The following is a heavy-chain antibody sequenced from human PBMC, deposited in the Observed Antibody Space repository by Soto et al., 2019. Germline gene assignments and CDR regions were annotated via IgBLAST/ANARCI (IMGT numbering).Heavy chain of an antibody. CDR3: ARDYGDYFDY. Sequence: QVQLVQSGAEVKNPGASVKVSCKASGYTFTTYYIHWVRQAPGQGLEWMGIINPNVGRTTYAQQFQGRVTMTRDTSTSIVYMELSSLRSEDTAFYYCARDYGDYFDYWGQGTLVTVSS. D-gene: IGHD4-17*01. CDR1: GYTFTTYY. CDR2: INPNVGRT. J-gene: IGHJ4*02. V-gene: IGHV1-46*01.